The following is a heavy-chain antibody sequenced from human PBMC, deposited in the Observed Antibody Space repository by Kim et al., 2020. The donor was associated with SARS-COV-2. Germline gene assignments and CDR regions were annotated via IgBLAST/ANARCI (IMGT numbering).Heavy chain of an antibody. D-gene: IGHD3-10*01. CDR2: IKIKTDGGTT. V-gene: IGHV3-15*01. J-gene: IGHJ4*02. Sequence: GGSLRLSCAASGFTFTSAWMGWVRQAPGKGLEWLGRIKIKTDGGTTDYAAPVKGRFSLSRDDSQNTLYLQMNSLKTEDTAVYYCVTDQGPHTVIRRVFDYWGKGTLVTVSS. CDR3: VTDQGPHTVIRRVFDY. CDR1: GFTFTSAW.